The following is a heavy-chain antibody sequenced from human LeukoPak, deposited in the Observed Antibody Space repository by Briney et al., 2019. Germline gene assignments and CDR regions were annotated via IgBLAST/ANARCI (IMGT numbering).Heavy chain of an antibody. D-gene: IGHD3-10*01. CDR1: GGSVSSNNYY. CDR2: IYYTGSS. CDR3: ARARDYYYYGMDV. Sequence: SETLSLTCTVSGGSVSSNNYYWSWIRQPPGKGLEWLGYIYYTGSSNYNPSLKSRVTISVDSSKNQFSLKLSSVTAADTAVYYCARARDYYYYGMDVWGQGTTVTVSS. V-gene: IGHV4-61*01. J-gene: IGHJ6*02.